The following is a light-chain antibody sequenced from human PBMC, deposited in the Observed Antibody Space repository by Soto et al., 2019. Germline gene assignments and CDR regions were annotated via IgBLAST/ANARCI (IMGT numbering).Light chain of an antibody. CDR1: QPINNW. V-gene: IGKV1-12*01. Sequence: DIPMTQSPSSVSASVGDRVTITCRASQPINNWVAWYQQRAGKAPNLLIYAATNLLSGVPSRFSGCGSGTDFTLTISSLQPEDFATYYCQQANAFPPAFGGGTKVDLK. CDR3: QQANAFPPA. J-gene: IGKJ4*01. CDR2: AAT.